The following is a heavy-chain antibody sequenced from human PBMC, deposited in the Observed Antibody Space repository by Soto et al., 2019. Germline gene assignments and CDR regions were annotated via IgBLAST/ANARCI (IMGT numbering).Heavy chain of an antibody. J-gene: IGHJ4*02. CDR1: GFTFSSYA. D-gene: IGHD2-15*01. V-gene: IGHV3-23*01. CDR3: AKELEDIVVVVAATLDY. Sequence: GGSLRLSCAASGFTFSSYAMSWVRQAPGKGLEWVSAISGSGGSTYYADSVKGRFTISRDNSKNTLYLQMNSLRAEDTAVYYCAKELEDIVVVVAATLDYWGQGTLVTVSS. CDR2: ISGSGGST.